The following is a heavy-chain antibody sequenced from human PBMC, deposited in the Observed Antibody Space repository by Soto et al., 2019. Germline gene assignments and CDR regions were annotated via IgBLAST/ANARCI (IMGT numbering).Heavy chain of an antibody. CDR3: ARGNYSSSYYGVDV. D-gene: IGHD6-13*01. CDR2: IWYDGSNK. CDR1: GFTFSSYG. V-gene: IGHV3-33*01. Sequence: QVQLVESGGGVVQPGRSLRLSCAASGFTFSSYGMQWVRQAPGKGLEWVAVIWYDGSNKYYADSVMGRFTISRDNSKNTLYLQMNSLRAEDTAVYYCARGNYSSSYYGVDVWGQGTTVTVSS. J-gene: IGHJ6*02.